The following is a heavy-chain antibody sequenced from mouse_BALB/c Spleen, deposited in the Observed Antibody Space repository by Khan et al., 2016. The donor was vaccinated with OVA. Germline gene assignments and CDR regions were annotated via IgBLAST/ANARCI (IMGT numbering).Heavy chain of an antibody. Sequence: EVQLQESGPGLVKPSQSLSLTCTVTGYSITSGYAWNWIRQFPGNKLEWMGYISYSGVTSYTPSLKSRISITRDTSKNQFFLQLNSVTTEDTATDYCARGNYYGYYFDYWGQGTTVTVSS. V-gene: IGHV3-2*02. CDR2: ISYSGVT. CDR3: ARGNYYGYYFDY. D-gene: IGHD1-1*01. J-gene: IGHJ2*01. CDR1: GYSITSGYA.